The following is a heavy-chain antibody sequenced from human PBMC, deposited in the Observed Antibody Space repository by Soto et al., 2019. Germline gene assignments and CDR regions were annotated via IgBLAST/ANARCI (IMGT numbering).Heavy chain of an antibody. V-gene: IGHV3-11*06. CDR3: ARYYDFSTGYFDY. Sequence: SGGSLRLSCAASGFTFSDYYMSWIRQAPGKGLEWVSYISSSSSYTNYADSVKGRFTISRDNAKNSLYLQMNSLRAEDTAVYYCARYYDFSTGYFDYWGQGTLVTVSS. D-gene: IGHD3-3*01. J-gene: IGHJ4*02. CDR2: ISSSSSYT. CDR1: GFTFSDYY.